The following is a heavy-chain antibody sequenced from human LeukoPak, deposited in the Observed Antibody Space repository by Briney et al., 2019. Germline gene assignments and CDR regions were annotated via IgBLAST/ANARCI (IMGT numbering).Heavy chain of an antibody. D-gene: IGHD1-26*01. CDR1: GFTFSSYS. V-gene: IGHV3-21*01. Sequence: GGSLRLSCAASGFTFSSYSMNWVRQAPGKGLEWVSSISSSSSYIYYADSVKGRFTISRDNAKNSLYLQVNSLRAEDTAVYYCARGPGSQTNYWGQGTLVTVSS. CDR3: ARGPGSQTNY. CDR2: ISSSSSYI. J-gene: IGHJ4*02.